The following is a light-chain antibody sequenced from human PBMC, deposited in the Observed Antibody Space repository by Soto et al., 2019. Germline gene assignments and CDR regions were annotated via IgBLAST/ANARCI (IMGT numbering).Light chain of an antibody. CDR3: CSYAGSSTLV. CDR1: SSDVGSYNL. Sequence: QAVVTQPVSVSGSPGQSITISCTGTSSDVGSYNLVSWYQQHPGKAPKLMIYEGSKRPSGVSNRFSGSKSGNTASLTISGLQAEDEADYYCCSYAGSSTLVFGGGTKLTVL. V-gene: IGLV2-23*01. CDR2: EGS. J-gene: IGLJ2*01.